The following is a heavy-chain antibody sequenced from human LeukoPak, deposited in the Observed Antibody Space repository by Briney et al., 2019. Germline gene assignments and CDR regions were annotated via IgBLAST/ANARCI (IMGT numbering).Heavy chain of an antibody. CDR3: AREEYALGYFAS. CDR1: GDSITSAGWS. D-gene: IGHD2-2*01. Sequence: SETLSLTCAVSGDSITSAGWSWSWIRQPPGKGLEWIGHISHRGATYYHPSLKGRLTLSVDWSRNQISLNLRSVIAADTAVYFCAREEYALGYFASWGKGILVTVSS. V-gene: IGHV4-30-2*01. CDR2: ISHRGAT. J-gene: IGHJ4*02.